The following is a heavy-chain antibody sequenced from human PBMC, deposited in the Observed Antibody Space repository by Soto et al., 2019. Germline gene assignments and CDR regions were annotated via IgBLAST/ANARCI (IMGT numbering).Heavy chain of an antibody. CDR1: GFTFSSYW. V-gene: IGHV3-74*01. Sequence: EVQLVESGGGLVQPGGSLRLSCAASGFTFSSYWMHWVRQAPGKGLVWVSRINSDGSSTSYADSVKGRFTISRDNAKNTLYRQMNSLRAEDTAVYYCARGYSSGWFQVGAFDIWGQGTMVTVSS. CDR3: ARGYSSGWFQVGAFDI. D-gene: IGHD6-19*01. J-gene: IGHJ3*02. CDR2: INSDGSST.